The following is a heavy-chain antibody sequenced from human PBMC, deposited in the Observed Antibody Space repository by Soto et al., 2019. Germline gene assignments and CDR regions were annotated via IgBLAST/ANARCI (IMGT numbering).Heavy chain of an antibody. D-gene: IGHD1-26*01. CDR3: AREGGIVGATAADY. CDR1: GCSISSGGYY. Sequence: QVQLQESGPGLVKPSQTLSLTCTVSGCSISSGGYYWSWIRQHPGKGLEWIGYIYYSGSTYYNSSLESRVTISADTSKNQFSLKLSSGTAADTAVYYCAREGGIVGATAADYWGQGTLVTVSS. V-gene: IGHV4-31*03. J-gene: IGHJ4*02. CDR2: IYYSGST.